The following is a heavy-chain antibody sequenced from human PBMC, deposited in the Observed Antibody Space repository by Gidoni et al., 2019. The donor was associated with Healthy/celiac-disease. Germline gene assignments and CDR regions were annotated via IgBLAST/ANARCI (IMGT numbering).Heavy chain of an antibody. CDR2: ISGDGGST. CDR3: AKDMIGAGYVWGSSTPHNAFDI. Sequence: EVQLVESGGGVVQPGGSLRLSCAASGFTFDDYDMHWVRQAPGKGLEWVSLISGDGGSTYYADSVKGRFTISRDNSKNSLYLQMNSLRTEDTALYYCAKDMIGAGYVWGSSTPHNAFDIWGQGTMVTVSS. CDR1: GFTFDDYD. V-gene: IGHV3-43*02. D-gene: IGHD3-16*01. J-gene: IGHJ3*02.